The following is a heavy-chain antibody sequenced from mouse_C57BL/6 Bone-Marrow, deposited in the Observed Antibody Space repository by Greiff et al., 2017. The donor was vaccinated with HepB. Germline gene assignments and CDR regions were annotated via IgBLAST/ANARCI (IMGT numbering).Heavy chain of an antibody. CDR2: IYPGDGDT. CDR3: AVYGNSDN. V-gene: IGHV1-82*01. J-gene: IGHJ2*01. CDR1: GYAFSSSW. Sequence: VKVVESGPELVKPGASVKISCKASGYAFSSSWMNWVKQRPGKGLEWIGRIYPGDGDTNYNGKFKGKATLTADKSSSTAYMQLSSLTSEDSAVYFCAVYGNSDNWGQGTTLTVSS. D-gene: IGHD2-10*02.